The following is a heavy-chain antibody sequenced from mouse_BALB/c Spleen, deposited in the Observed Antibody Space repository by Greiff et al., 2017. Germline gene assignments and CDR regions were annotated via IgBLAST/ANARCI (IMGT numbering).Heavy chain of an antibody. Sequence: EVQLQQSGAELVKPGASVKLSCTASGFNIKDTYMHWVKQRPEQGLEWIGRIDPANGNTKYDPKFQGKATITADTSSNTAYLQLSSLTSEDTAVYYCARDGSSYAWFAYWGQGTLVTVSA. CDR1: GFNIKDTY. V-gene: IGHV14-3*02. J-gene: IGHJ3*01. CDR3: ARDGSSYAWFAY. CDR2: IDPANGNT. D-gene: IGHD1-1*01.